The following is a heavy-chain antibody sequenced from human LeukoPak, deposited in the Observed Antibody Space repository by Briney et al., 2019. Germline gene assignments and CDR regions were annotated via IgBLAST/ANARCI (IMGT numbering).Heavy chain of an antibody. D-gene: IGHD6-13*01. CDR1: GGSISSGGYY. V-gene: IGHV4-31*03. Sequence: PSQTLSLTCTVSGGSISSGGYYWSWIRQHPGKGLEWIGYIYYSGSTYYNPSLKSRVTISVDTSKNQFSLKLSSVTAADTAVYYCARHRYEGSSWYHAFDIWGQGTMVTVSS. J-gene: IGHJ3*02. CDR3: ARHRYEGSSWYHAFDI. CDR2: IYYSGST.